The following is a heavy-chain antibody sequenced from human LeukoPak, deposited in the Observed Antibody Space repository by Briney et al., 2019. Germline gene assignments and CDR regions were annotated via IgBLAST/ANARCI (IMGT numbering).Heavy chain of an antibody. CDR3: AGHHPRNTVDF. Sequence: PSETPSLTCTVSGGSISSYYWSWIRHPPGKGLEWIAYISDIGSINYNPSLKSRVTISLDTSKNQFSLKLSSVTAADTAVYYCAGHHPRNTVDFWGQGTLVTVSS. J-gene: IGHJ4*02. CDR2: ISDIGSI. D-gene: IGHD2/OR15-2a*01. V-gene: IGHV4-59*08. CDR1: GGSISSYY.